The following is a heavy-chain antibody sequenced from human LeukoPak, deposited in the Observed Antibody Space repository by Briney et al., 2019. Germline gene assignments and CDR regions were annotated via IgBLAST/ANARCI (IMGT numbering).Heavy chain of an antibody. D-gene: IGHD1-20*01. CDR1: GGSISSYY. Sequence: SETLSLTCTVSGGSISSYYWSWIRQPAGKGLEWIGRIYTSGSTNYNPSLKSRVTMSVDTSKNQFSLKLSSVTAADTAVYYCARAHRLNWNDVNWFDPWGQGTLVTVSS. CDR2: IYTSGST. CDR3: ARAHRLNWNDVNWFDP. V-gene: IGHV4-4*07. J-gene: IGHJ5*02.